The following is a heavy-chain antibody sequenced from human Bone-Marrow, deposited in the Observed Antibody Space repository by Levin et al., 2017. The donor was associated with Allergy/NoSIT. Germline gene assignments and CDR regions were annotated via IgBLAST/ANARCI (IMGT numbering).Heavy chain of an antibody. V-gene: IGHV3-53*01. CDR3: SRVASVSSDDDPEPNHYYYVDI. CDR1: GLTVRTTS. Sequence: GGSLRLSCAASGLTVRTTSVSWVRQAPGKGLEWISTFYDDDTIYYADTVKGRLTISRDKYKNTLYLQMNGLIAGDTAPYYCSRVASVSSDDDPEPNHYYYVDIWGKWTTVAVS. CDR2: FYDDDTI. J-gene: IGHJ6*03. D-gene: IGHD1-1*01.